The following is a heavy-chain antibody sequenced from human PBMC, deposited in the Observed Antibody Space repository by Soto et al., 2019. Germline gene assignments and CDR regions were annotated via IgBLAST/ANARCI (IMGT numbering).Heavy chain of an antibody. D-gene: IGHD3-22*01. CDR1: GGSISNYY. V-gene: IGHV4-59*01. CDR2: IYYSGST. J-gene: IGHJ4*02. Sequence: QVQLQESGPGLVQSSETLSLTCTVAGGSISNYYWSWIRQPPGKGLEWIGYIYYSGSTNYNPSLKGRVTISVDTSKNQFSLKLRSVTAADTAVYYCARVNYFDSSGYQRDFDYWGQGTLVTVSS. CDR3: ARVNYFDSSGYQRDFDY.